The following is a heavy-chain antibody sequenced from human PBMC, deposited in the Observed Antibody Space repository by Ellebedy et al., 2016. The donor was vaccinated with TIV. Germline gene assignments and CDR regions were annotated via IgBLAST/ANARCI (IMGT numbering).Heavy chain of an antibody. J-gene: IGHJ3*02. CDR2: IYYSGST. CDR1: GGSISSYY. CDR3: ARLRVVRGVIHASAFDI. D-gene: IGHD3-10*01. Sequence: SETLSLXXTVSGGSISSYYWSWIRQPPGKGLEWIGYIYYSGSTNYNPSLKSRVTISVDTSKNQFSLKLSSVTAADTAVYYCARLRVVRGVIHASAFDIWGQGTMVTVSS. V-gene: IGHV4-59*08.